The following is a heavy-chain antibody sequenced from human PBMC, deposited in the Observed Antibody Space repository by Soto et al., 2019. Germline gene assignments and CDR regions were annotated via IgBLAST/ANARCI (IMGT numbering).Heavy chain of an antibody. V-gene: IGHV3-23*01. J-gene: IGHJ6*03. CDR3: AKSLLYCRGGSCYPGYMDV. Sequence: EVQLLESGGGLVQPGGSLRLSCAASGFTFSSYAMSWVRQAPGKGLEWVSAISGSGGSTYYADSVKGRFTISRDNSKNTLYLQMNSLRAEDTAVYYCAKSLLYCRGGSCYPGYMDVWGKGTTVTVSS. CDR1: GFTFSSYA. D-gene: IGHD2-15*01. CDR2: ISGSGGST.